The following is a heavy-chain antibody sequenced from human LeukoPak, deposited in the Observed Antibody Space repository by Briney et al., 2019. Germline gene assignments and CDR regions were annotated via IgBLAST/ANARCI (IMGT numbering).Heavy chain of an antibody. D-gene: IGHD5-18*01. V-gene: IGHV3-30*03. CDR2: ISYDGSNK. J-gene: IGHJ4*02. CDR1: GFTFSSCG. Sequence: GGSLRLSCAASGFTFSSCGVHWVRQAPGKGLEWVAVISYDGSNKYYADSVKGRFTISRDNSKNTLSLQMNSLRAEDTALYYCARFDTTMGSGFDYWGQGTLVTVSS. CDR3: ARFDTTMGSGFDY.